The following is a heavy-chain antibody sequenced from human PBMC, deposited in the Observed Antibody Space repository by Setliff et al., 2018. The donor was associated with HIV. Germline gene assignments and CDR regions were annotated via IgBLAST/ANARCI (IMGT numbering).Heavy chain of an antibody. J-gene: IGHJ3*02. CDR3: ARGRYSSGWYKDAFDI. V-gene: IGHV4-61*02. CDR2: IYTSGNT. CDR1: GGSISSGSYY. D-gene: IGHD6-19*01. Sequence: TLSLTCTVSGGSISSGSYYWSWIRQPAGKGLEWIGRIYTSGNTNHNPSLKSRVTISADTSKKQFSLKLNSVTAADTAVYYCARGRYSSGWYKDAFDIWGQGTMVTVS.